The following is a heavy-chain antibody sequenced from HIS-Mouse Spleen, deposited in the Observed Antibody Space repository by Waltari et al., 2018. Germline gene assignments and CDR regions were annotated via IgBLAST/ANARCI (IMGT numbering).Heavy chain of an antibody. CDR3: ARGSWGLESHFDY. V-gene: IGHV4-39*07. CDR1: GGSISSSSYY. J-gene: IGHJ4*02. D-gene: IGHD7-27*01. Sequence: QLQLQESGPGLVKPSETLSLTCTVSGGSISSSSYYWGWFRQPPGKGLEWIGSIYYSGSTYYNPSLKSRVTISVDTSKNQFSLKLSSVTAADTAVYYCARGSWGLESHFDYWGQGTLVTVSS. CDR2: IYYSGST.